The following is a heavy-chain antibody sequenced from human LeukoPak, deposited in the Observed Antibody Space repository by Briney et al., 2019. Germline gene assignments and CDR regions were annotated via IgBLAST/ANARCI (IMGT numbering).Heavy chain of an antibody. D-gene: IGHD1-7*01. V-gene: IGHV3-7*01. J-gene: IGHJ4*02. CDR3: ARDGITCTRDY. CDR1: GFIFRSYW. CDR2: IDEHGFKT. Sequence: GGSLRLSCATSGFIFRSYWMVWVRQAPGKGLEWVASIDEHGFKTYYAASVTGRFTISKDTAKNSLDLQMNSLRAEDTAVYYCARDGITCTRDYWGQGALVTVSS.